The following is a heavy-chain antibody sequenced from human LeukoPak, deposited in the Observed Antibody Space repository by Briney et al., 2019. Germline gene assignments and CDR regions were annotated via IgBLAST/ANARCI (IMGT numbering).Heavy chain of an antibody. CDR2: IIPILGIA. D-gene: IGHD6-13*01. J-gene: IGHJ3*02. CDR3: AKKIGSIAAAGDAFDI. CDR1: GGTFSSYA. V-gene: IGHV1-69*04. Sequence: RASVKVSCKASGGTFSSYAISWVRQPPGQGLEWMGRIIPILGIANYAQKFQGRVTITADKSTSTDYMELSSLRSEDTAVYYCAKKIGSIAAAGDAFDIWGQGTMVTVSS.